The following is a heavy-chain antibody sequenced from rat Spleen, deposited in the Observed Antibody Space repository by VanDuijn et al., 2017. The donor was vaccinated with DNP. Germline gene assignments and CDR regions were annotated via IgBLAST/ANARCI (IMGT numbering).Heavy chain of an antibody. CDR2: ISSSSSYI. CDR3: ARWGLNSGYAMDA. D-gene: IGHD4-3*01. V-gene: IGHV5-34*01. J-gene: IGHJ4*01. Sequence: EVQLVESGGGLVQPGRSLKLSCLASGFTFSNYGMNWIRQAPGKGLEWVASISSSSSYIYYADTVKGRFTISRENAKNTLYLQMNSLRSEDTATYYCARWGLNSGYAMDAWGLGTSVTVSS. CDR1: GFTFSNYG.